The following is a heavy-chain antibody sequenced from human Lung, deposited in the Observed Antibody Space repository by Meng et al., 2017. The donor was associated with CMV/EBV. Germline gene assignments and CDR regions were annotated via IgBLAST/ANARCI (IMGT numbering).Heavy chain of an antibody. CDR1: GFSLSTSEVG. CDR3: ALFTRSWFDP. Sequence: LKEPGPTSVKPTPTLTLPFTFSGFSLSTSEVGVGWIRQPPGKALEWLAVIYWDDDKRYSPSLKSRLTITKDTSKNQVVLTLTNMDPVDTATYYCALFTRSWFDPWGQGTLVTVSS. CDR2: IYWDDDK. D-gene: IGHD2-2*01. J-gene: IGHJ5*02. V-gene: IGHV2-5*02.